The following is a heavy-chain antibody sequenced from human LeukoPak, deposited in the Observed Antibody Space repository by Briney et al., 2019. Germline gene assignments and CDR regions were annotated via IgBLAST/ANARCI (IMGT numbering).Heavy chain of an antibody. CDR3: ARLHCSGGSCYSWFDP. D-gene: IGHD2-15*01. V-gene: IGHV4-34*01. J-gene: IGHJ5*02. CDR2: INHSGST. Sequence: SETLSLTCAVYGGSFSGYHWSWIRQPPGKGLEWIGEINHSGSTNYNPSLKSRVTISVDTSKNQFSLKLSSVTAADTAVYYCARLHCSGGSCYSWFDPWGQGTLVTVSS. CDR1: GGSFSGYH.